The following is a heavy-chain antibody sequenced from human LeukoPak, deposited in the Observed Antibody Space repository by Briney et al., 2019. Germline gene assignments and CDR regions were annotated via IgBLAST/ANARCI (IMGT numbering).Heavy chain of an antibody. D-gene: IGHD2-2*03. V-gene: IGHV1-24*01. CDR3: ARDVGIVVVPAATPDAFDI. CDR1: GYTLTELS. J-gene: IGHJ3*02. Sequence: ASVKVSCKVSGYTLTELSMHWVRQAPGKGLEWMGGFDPEDGETIYAQKFQGRVTMTEDTSTDTAYMELSSLRSEDTAVYYCARDVGIVVVPAATPDAFDIWGQGTMVTVSS. CDR2: FDPEDGET.